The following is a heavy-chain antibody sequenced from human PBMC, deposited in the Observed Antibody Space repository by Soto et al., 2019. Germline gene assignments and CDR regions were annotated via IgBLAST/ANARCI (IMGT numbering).Heavy chain of an antibody. CDR2: ISGSGGST. CDR3: AHEDSSGYYGPGDY. J-gene: IGHJ4*02. D-gene: IGHD3-22*01. Sequence: VGSLRLSCAASGFTFSSEAMSWVRQAPGKGLEGVSAISGSGGSTYDADSVKGRFTLSRDNSKNTLYLQMNSLRAEDTAVYYCAHEDSSGYYGPGDYWGQGTLVTVSS. CDR1: GFTFSSEA. V-gene: IGHV3-23*01.